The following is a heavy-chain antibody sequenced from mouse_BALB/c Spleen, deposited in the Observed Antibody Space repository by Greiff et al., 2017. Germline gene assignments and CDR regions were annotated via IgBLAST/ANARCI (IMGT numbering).Heavy chain of an antibody. CDR1: GYSITSDYA. V-gene: IGHV3-2*02. CDR2: ISYSGST. Sequence: DVKLQESGPGLVKPSQSLSLTCTVTGYSITSDYAWNWIRQFPGNKLEWMGYISYSGSTSYNPSLKSRISITRDTSKNQFFLQLNSVTTEDTATYYCASEYYYGSSPMDYWGQGTSVTVSS. CDR3: ASEYYYGSSPMDY. D-gene: IGHD1-1*01. J-gene: IGHJ4*01.